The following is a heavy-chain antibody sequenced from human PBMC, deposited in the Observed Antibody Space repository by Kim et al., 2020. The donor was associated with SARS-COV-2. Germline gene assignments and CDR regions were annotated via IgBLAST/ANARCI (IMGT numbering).Heavy chain of an antibody. CDR3: GDLGAGY. J-gene: IGHJ4*02. V-gene: IGHV3-72*01. CDR1: GFTFSDHY. D-gene: IGHD3-16*01. CDR2: IKHKPEGYRT. Sequence: GGSLRLSCAASGFTFSDHYIDWVCQAPGKGLEWVGRIKHKPEGYRTDYAASVKGRFTVSRDDSKNSAYLQMNSLKSDDTAVYYCGDLGAGYWGQGTLVTVSS.